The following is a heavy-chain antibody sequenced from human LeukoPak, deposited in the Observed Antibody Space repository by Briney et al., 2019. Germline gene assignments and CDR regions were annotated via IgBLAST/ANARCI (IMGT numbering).Heavy chain of an antibody. CDR3: ARYTVTTSVDY. CDR2: IYYSGST. J-gene: IGHJ4*02. D-gene: IGHD4-17*01. V-gene: IGHV4-30-4*08. CDR1: GGSISSGDYY. Sequence: SETLSLTCTVAGGSISSGDYYWSGIRQPPGKVLEGIGYIYYSGSTHYNPSLKSRVTISVDTSKNQFSLKLSSVTAAGTAVYYCARYTVTTSVDYWGQGTLVTVSS.